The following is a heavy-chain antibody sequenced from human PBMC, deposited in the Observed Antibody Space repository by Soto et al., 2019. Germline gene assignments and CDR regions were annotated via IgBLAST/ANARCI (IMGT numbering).Heavy chain of an antibody. Sequence: SDTLSLTFTVSGGSILNGGHYWTWIRQHPGKGLEWIGKIFFSGNTHYNPALKSRLTFSVDTTKNQFSLKLTSVTAADTAIYYCARESYGGMLDFSGPGTLLTVSS. CDR1: GGSILNGGHY. CDR3: ARESYGGMLDF. CDR2: IFFSGNT. J-gene: IGHJ4*02. D-gene: IGHD4-17*01. V-gene: IGHV4-31*03.